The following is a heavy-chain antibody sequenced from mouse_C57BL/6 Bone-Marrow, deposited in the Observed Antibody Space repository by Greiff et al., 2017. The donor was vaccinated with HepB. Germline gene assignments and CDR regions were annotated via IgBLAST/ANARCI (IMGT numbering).Heavy chain of an antibody. V-gene: IGHV1-76*01. J-gene: IGHJ1*03. D-gene: IGHD1-1*01. CDR2: IYPGSGNT. CDR3: ETTVVANTLYWYCDV. Sequence: VQLQQSGAELVRPGASVKLSCKASGYTFTDYYINWVKQRPGQGLEWIARIYPGSGNTYYNETFKGKATLTAEKSSSTAYMQLSSLTSEDSAVYFCETTVVANTLYWYCDVWGTGTTVTVSS. CDR1: GYTFTDYY.